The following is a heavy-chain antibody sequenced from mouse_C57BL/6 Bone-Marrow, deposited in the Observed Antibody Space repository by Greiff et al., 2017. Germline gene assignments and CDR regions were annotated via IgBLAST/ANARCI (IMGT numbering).Heavy chain of an antibody. D-gene: IGHD4-1*01. CDR3: ARRGELGRDCFDY. CDR1: GYTFTDHT. V-gene: IGHV1-78*01. CDR2: IYPRDGST. J-gene: IGHJ2*01. Sequence: VQLQQSDAELVKPGASVKISCKVSGYTFTDHTIHWMKQRPEQGLAWIGYIYPRDGSTKYNEKFKGKATLTADKSSSTAYMQLNSLTSEDSAVYFCARRGELGRDCFDYWGQGTTLTVSS.